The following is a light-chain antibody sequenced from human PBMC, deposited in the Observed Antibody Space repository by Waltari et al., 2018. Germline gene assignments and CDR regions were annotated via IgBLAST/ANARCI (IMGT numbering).Light chain of an antibody. Sequence: DIQMTQSPSAMSASVGDRVTITCRASQAISNYLAWFQQKPGQAPKRLIYAASNLQPGVPSRFSGSGSGTEFTLTISSLQPEDFATYYCQQYNSYSGTFGQGTKVEIK. CDR2: AAS. V-gene: IGKV1-17*03. J-gene: IGKJ1*01. CDR1: QAISNY. CDR3: QQYNSYSGT.